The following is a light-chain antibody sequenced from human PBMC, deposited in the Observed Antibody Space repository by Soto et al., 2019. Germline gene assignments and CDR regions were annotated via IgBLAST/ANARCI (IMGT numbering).Light chain of an antibody. CDR1: SSDVGGYNY. CDR3: SSYTSSSTFYV. Sequence: QSVLTQPASVSGSPGQSITISCTGTSSDVGGYNYVSWYQPHPGKAPKLMIYEFSNRPSGVSNRFSGSKSGNTASQTISGLQAEDEADYYCSSYTSSSTFYVFGTGTKV. CDR2: EFS. J-gene: IGLJ1*01. V-gene: IGLV2-14*01.